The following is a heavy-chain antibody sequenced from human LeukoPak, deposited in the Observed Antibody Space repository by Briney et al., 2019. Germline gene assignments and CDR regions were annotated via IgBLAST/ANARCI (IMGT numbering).Heavy chain of an antibody. CDR1: GASIGNSHYF. J-gene: IGHJ5*02. D-gene: IGHD2-15*01. CDR3: AKDGGHIAVDP. V-gene: IGHV4-61*02. Sequence: SETLSLTCTVSGASIGNSHYFWGWIRQPAGKGLEWIGRVYFSGSTNYNPSLRGRVTISVDTSKNQFSLKLTSVTAADTAVYYCAKDGGHIAVDPWGQGILVTVSS. CDR2: VYFSGST.